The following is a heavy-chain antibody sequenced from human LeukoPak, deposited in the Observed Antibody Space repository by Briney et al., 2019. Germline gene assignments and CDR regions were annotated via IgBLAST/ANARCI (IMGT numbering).Heavy chain of an antibody. D-gene: IGHD2-2*01. CDR1: GYTFTNYA. CDR3: ARPYPRGAFDI. V-gene: IGHV1-3*01. J-gene: IGHJ3*02. Sequence: ASVKVSCKTSGYTFTNYAIHWVRQAPGQRLEWMGWINAGNGNTKYSQKFQGRVTITRDTSASTAYMELSSLRSEDTAVYYCARPYPRGAFDIWGQGTMVTVSS. CDR2: INAGNGNT.